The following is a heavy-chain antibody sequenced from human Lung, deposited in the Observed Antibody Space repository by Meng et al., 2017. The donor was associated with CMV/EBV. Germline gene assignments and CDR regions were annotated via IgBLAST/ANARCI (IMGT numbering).Heavy chain of an antibody. D-gene: IGHD3-3*01. CDR3: ARDKVRYYDFWSGYGGMDV. J-gene: IGHJ6*04. CDR2: INSDGSST. Sequence: GGSLRLXCAASGFTFSSYWMHWVRQAPGKGLVWVSRINSDGSSTSYADSVEGRFTISRDNAKNTLYLQMNSLRAEDTAVYYCARDKVRYYDFWSGYGGMDVWXKGTTVTVSS. V-gene: IGHV3-74*01. CDR1: GFTFSSYW.